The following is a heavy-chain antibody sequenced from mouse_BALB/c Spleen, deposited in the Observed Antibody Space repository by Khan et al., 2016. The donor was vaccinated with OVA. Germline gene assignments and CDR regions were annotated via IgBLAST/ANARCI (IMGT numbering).Heavy chain of an antibody. CDR1: GYTFTTYW. CDR2: INPSSAYT. V-gene: IGHV1-7*01. J-gene: IGHJ2*01. Sequence: QVQLKESGAELAKPGASVKMSCKASGYTFTTYWIHWVKQRPGQGLEWIGYINPSSAYTDYNEKFKDKATLSADKSSSTAYMQLSSLTSEDSAVYYCARDRIDYWGQGTTLTVSS. CDR3: ARDRIDY.